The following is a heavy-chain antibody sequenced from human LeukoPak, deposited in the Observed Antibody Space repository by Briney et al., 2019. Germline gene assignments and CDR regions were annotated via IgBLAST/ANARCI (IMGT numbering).Heavy chain of an antibody. CDR1: GFSFNRRG. CDR3: ARIDGPTVFTYYMDL. D-gene: IGHD3-16*01. CDR2: ISPRSETI. Sequence: GESLRLSCATSGFSFNRRGMNWVRHPPGKGLEWVSYISPRSETIYYAESVKGRFTVSRDDPKDSLYLQMHTLRAEDTAVYYCARIDGPTVFTYYMDLWGKGTTVTVAS. V-gene: IGHV3-48*04. J-gene: IGHJ6*03.